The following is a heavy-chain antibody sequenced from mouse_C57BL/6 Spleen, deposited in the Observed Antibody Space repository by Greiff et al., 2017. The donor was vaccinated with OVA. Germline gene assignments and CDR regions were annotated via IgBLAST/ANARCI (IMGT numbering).Heavy chain of an antibody. J-gene: IGHJ1*03. CDR3: ARIYYYGSSYRWYFDV. Sequence: VQLKESGPGLVKPSQSLSLTCSVTGYSITSGYYWNWIRQFPGNKLEWMGYISYDGSNNYNPSLKKRISITRDTSKNQFFLKLNSVTTEDTATYYCARIYYYGSSYRWYFDVWGTGTTVTVSS. CDR2: ISYDGSN. V-gene: IGHV3-6*01. D-gene: IGHD1-1*01. CDR1: GYSITSGYY.